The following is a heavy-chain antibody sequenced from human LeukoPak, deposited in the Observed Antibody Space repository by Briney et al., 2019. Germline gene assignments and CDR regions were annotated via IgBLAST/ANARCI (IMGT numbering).Heavy chain of an antibody. CDR3: ARQDIWFGELVV. D-gene: IGHD3-10*01. CDR2: ISDSGST. CDR1: GGSISRSAYY. V-gene: IGHV4-39*01. J-gene: IGHJ2*01. Sequence: PSETLSLTCIVSGGSISRSAYYWGWLHQPPGKGLEWIGSISDSGSTYYSPSLKSRVTISVDTSKNQFSLKLRLVTAADTAVYYCARQDIWFGELVVWGRGTLVTVSS.